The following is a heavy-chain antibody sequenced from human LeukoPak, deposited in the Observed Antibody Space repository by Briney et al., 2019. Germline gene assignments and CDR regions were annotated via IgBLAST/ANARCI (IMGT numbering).Heavy chain of an antibody. CDR2: INHSGST. D-gene: IGHD2-2*01. Sequence: PSETPSLTCAVYGGSFGGYYWSWIRQPPGKGLEWIGEINHSGSTNYNPSLKSRVTISVDTSKNQFSPKLSSVTAADTAVYYCARGQVVPAAIFSIGVLAFDIWGQGTMVTVSS. CDR1: GGSFGGYY. J-gene: IGHJ3*02. CDR3: ARGQVVPAAIFSIGVLAFDI. V-gene: IGHV4-34*01.